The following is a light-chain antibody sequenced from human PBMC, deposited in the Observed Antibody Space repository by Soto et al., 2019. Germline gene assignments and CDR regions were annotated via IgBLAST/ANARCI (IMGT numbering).Light chain of an antibody. V-gene: IGKV3-20*01. J-gene: IGKJ4*01. CDR1: QSVSSDY. CDR2: GAS. Sequence: EIVLTQSPGTLSLSPGERATLSCRASQSVSSDYLSWYQQKPGQPPRLLIYGASYRATGIPDRFSGGGSATDFTLTISRLEAEDFAVYYCQQYGSTPPVTFGGGTKVEIK. CDR3: QQYGSTPPVT.